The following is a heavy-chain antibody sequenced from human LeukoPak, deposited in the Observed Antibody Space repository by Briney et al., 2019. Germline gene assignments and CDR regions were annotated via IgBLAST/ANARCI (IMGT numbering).Heavy chain of an antibody. V-gene: IGHV3-7*01. CDR1: GFTFSSYT. D-gene: IGHD3-16*01. CDR2: IKHDESEK. CDR3: TRRLDD. Sequence: GGSLRLSCEASGFTFSSYTIHWVRQAPGKGLEWVANIKHDESEKNYLDSVKGRFTISRDNAQNSLYLQMNGLRVEDTAVYYCTRRLDDWGQGTLVTVSS. J-gene: IGHJ4*02.